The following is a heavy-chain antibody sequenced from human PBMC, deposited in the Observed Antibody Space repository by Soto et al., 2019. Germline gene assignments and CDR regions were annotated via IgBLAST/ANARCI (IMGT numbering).Heavy chain of an antibody. Sequence: EVQLVETGGDLIQPGGSLRLSCAASGFTVSSDSMTWVRQAPGEGLEWISIIYSDNHTDYSDSVKGRFSISSDTSKNILYLQMHSLRAEDTAEYYCARHYSAMGVWGQGTTVTVSS. CDR3: ARHYSAMGV. V-gene: IGHV3-53*02. CDR1: GFTVSSDS. J-gene: IGHJ6*02. CDR2: IYSDNHT.